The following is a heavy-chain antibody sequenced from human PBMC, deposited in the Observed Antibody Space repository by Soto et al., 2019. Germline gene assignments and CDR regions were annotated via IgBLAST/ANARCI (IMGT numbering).Heavy chain of an antibody. CDR1: GFTFSDYY. V-gene: IGHV3-11*06. Sequence: QVQLVESGGGLVKPGGSLRLSCAASGFTFSDYYMSWIRQAPGKGLEWVSYISSSSSYTNYADSVKGRFTISRDNAKTSLYLQRNSLRAEDTAVYYCACGRPRGVTTRGMDVWGQGTTVTVSS. D-gene: IGHD4-17*01. CDR2: ISSSSSYT. J-gene: IGHJ6*02. CDR3: ACGRPRGVTTRGMDV.